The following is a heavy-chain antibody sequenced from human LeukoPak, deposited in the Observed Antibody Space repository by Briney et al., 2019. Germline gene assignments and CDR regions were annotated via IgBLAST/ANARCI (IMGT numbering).Heavy chain of an antibody. V-gene: IGHV1-2*02. Sequence: GASVKVSCKASGYTFTAYDMHWVRQAPGQGLECMGWSNPNSGGTNYAQKFQGRVTMTRDTSISTAYMELSRLRSDDTAVYYCARGGCSGGTCYSYFDYWGQGTLVTVSS. CDR2: SNPNSGGT. J-gene: IGHJ4*02. D-gene: IGHD2-15*01. CDR1: GYTFTAYD. CDR3: ARGGCSGGTCYSYFDY.